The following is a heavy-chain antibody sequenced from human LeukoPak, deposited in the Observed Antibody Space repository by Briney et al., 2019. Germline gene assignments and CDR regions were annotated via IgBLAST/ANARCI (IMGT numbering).Heavy chain of an antibody. V-gene: IGHV3-48*04. D-gene: IGHD6-19*01. CDR1: GFTFSSYW. J-gene: IGHJ3*02. CDR2: ISSSGSTI. CDR3: AHTGAVAVDDAFDI. Sequence: GGSLRLSCAASGFTFSSYWMSWVRQAPGKGLEWVSYISSSGSTIYYADSVKGRFTISRDNAKNSLYLQMNSLRAEDTAVYYCAHTGAVAVDDAFDIWGQGTMVTVSS.